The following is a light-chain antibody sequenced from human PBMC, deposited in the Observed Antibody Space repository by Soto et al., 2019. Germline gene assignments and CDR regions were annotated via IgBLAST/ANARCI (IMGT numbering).Light chain of an antibody. CDR1: QGVSSRY. V-gene: IGKV3-20*01. Sequence: EIVLTQSPGTLSLSPGERATLSCRASQGVSSRYFAWYQQKPGQAPRLLIYGASSRATGIPDRFSGSGSETEFTLTISSLQSEDFAVYYCQPYNNWPETFGQGTKV. J-gene: IGKJ1*01. CDR3: QPYNNWPET. CDR2: GAS.